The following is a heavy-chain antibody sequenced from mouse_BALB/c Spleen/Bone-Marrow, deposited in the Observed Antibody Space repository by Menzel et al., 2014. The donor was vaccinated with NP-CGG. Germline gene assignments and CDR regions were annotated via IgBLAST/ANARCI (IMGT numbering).Heavy chain of an antibody. Sequence: EVHLQQSGAELAKPGASVQLSCTASGFNIKDTHMHWVKQRPEQGLEWIGRIDLANGNTKYDPKFQGKATITADTSSNTAYRQLSSLTSEDAAVYYCARWEYYAMDYWGQGTSVTSSS. J-gene: IGHJ4*01. CDR1: GFNIKDTH. CDR2: IDLANGNT. CDR3: ARWEYYAMDY. V-gene: IGHV14-3*02. D-gene: IGHD4-1*01.